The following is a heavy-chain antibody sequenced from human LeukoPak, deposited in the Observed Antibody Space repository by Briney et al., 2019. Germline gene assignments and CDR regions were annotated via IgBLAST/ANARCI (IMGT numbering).Heavy chain of an antibody. D-gene: IGHD3-10*01. V-gene: IGHV3-64*01. Sequence: PGGSLRLSCAASGFTFSSYAMHWVRQAPGKGLEYVSAISSNGGSTYYANSVKGRFTISRDNSKNTLYLQMGSLRAEDMAVYYCARVFSAYGSGSYYFDYWGQGTLVTVSS. J-gene: IGHJ4*02. CDR1: GFTFSSYA. CDR3: ARVFSAYGSGSYYFDY. CDR2: ISSNGGST.